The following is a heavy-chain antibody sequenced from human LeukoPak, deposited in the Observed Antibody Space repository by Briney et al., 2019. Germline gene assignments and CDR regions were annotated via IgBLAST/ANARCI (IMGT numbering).Heavy chain of an antibody. Sequence: ASVKVSCKASGYTFTSYGISWVRQAPGQGLEWMGWISAYNGNTNYAQKLQGRVTMTTDTSMSTAYMELRSLRSDDTAVYYCARDIKVATITGNWFDPWGQGTLVTVSS. V-gene: IGHV1-18*01. CDR1: GYTFTSYG. CDR3: ARDIKVATITGNWFDP. J-gene: IGHJ5*02. D-gene: IGHD5-12*01. CDR2: ISAYNGNT.